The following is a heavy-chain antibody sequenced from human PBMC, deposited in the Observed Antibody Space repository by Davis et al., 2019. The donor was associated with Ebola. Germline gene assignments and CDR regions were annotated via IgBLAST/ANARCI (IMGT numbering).Heavy chain of an antibody. CDR3: AREIRTMVQGVRRSGFDY. CDR1: GDSVSSNSAA. CDR2: TYYRSKWKN. J-gene: IGHJ4*02. D-gene: IGHD3-10*01. V-gene: IGHV6-1*01. Sequence: SQTLSLTCAISGDSVSSNSAAWSWIRQSPSRGLEWLGRTYYRSKWKNDYAVSVKSRITINPDTSKNQFSLQLNSVTPEDTAVYYCAREIRTMVQGVRRSGFDYWGQGTLVTVSS.